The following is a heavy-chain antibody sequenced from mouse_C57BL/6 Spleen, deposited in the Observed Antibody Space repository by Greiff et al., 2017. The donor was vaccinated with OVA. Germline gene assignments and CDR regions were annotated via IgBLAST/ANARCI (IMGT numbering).Heavy chain of an antibody. CDR2: INPNNGGT. D-gene: IGHD2-4*01. CDR1: GYTFTDYY. V-gene: IGHV1-26*01. Sequence: EVQLQQSGPELVKPGASVKISCKASGYTFTDYYMNWVKQSHGKSLEWLGDINPNNGGTSYNQKFKGKATLTVDKSSSTAYMELRSLTSEDSAVYYWARTPYEYDGRNVDYWGQGTTLTGSS. J-gene: IGHJ2*01. CDR3: ARTPYEYDGRNVDY.